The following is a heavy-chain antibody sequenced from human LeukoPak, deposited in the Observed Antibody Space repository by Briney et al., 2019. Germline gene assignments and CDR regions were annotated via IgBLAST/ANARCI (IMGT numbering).Heavy chain of an antibody. Sequence: GGSLRLSCAASGFTFSSYEMNWVRQAPGKGLEWVSYISSSGSTIYYADSVKGRFTISRDNAKNSLYLQMNSLRAEDTAVYYCAREYADAFDYWGQGTLVTVSS. CDR1: GFTFSSYE. CDR3: AREYADAFDY. J-gene: IGHJ4*02. CDR2: ISSSGSTI. V-gene: IGHV3-48*03.